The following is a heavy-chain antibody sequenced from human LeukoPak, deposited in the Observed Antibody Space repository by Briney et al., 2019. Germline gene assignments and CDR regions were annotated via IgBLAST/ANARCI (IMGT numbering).Heavy chain of an antibody. D-gene: IGHD3-10*01. J-gene: IGHJ5*02. CDR1: GYTFTSYG. CDR2: ISAYNGNT. V-gene: IGHV1-18*01. Sequence: VASVKVSCKASGYTFTSYGSSWVRQAPGQGLEWMGWISAYNGNTNYARKLQGRVTMTTDTSTSTAYMELRSLRSDDTAVYYCARAEGFGEFDPWGQGTLVTVSS. CDR3: ARAEGFGEFDP.